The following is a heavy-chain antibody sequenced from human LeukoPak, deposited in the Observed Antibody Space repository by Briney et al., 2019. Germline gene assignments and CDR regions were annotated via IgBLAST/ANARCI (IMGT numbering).Heavy chain of an antibody. CDR1: GYSFINYW. CDR2: IYPGDSDT. CDR3: ARPLYYDSSGYHYHFDY. D-gene: IGHD3-22*01. V-gene: IGHV5-51*01. Sequence: GESLKISCKGSGYSFINYWIGWVRQMPGKGLDWMGIIYPGDSDTRYSPSFQGQDVISADKSISTAYLQWSSLKASDTAMYYCARPLYYDSSGYHYHFDYWGQGTLVTVSS. J-gene: IGHJ4*02.